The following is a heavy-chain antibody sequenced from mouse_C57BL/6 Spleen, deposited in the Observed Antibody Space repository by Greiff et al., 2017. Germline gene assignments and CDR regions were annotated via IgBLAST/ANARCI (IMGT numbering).Heavy chain of an antibody. CDR1: GFTFSSYG. D-gene: IGHD1-1*01. V-gene: IGHV5-6*01. J-gene: IGHJ4*01. Sequence: EVKLMESGGDLVKPGGSLKLSCAASGFTFSSYGMSWVRQTPDKRLEWVATISSGGSYTYYPDSVKGRFTISRDNAKNTLYLQMSSLKSEDTAMYYCARHYYGSSYERYYAMDYWGQGTSVTVSS. CDR2: ISSGGSYT. CDR3: ARHYYGSSYERYYAMDY.